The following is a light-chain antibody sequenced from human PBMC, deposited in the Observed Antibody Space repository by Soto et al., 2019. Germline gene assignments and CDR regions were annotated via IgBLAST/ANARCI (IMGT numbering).Light chain of an antibody. J-gene: IGLJ2*01. CDR3: QSYDSSNVV. V-gene: IGLV6-57*04. CDR1: SGSIASNY. Sequence: NFMLTQPHSVSESPGKTVTISCTRSSGSIASNYVQWYQQRPGSAHTTLIYDDNQRPSEVPYRFSGSIDSSSNSASLTISGLKTEDEADYYCQSYDSSNVVFGGGTKLTVL. CDR2: DDN.